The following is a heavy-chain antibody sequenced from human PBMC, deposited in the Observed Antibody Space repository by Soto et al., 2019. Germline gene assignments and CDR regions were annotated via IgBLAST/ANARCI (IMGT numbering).Heavy chain of an antibody. D-gene: IGHD3-9*01. Sequence: ASVKVSCKASGDSFTYYAMHWVRQAPGQRLEWMGWIDVGSGATKYSQKFQDRVTITRDTSASTANMELSSLRSEDTAVYYCASDPQYRILTGHTYYFDFWGQGTQVTVSS. V-gene: IGHV1-3*01. J-gene: IGHJ4*02. CDR3: ASDPQYRILTGHTYYFDF. CDR2: IDVGSGAT. CDR1: GDSFTYYA.